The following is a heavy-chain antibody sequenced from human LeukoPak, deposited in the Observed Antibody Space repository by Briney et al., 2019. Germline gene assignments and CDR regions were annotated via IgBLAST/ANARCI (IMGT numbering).Heavy chain of an antibody. CDR1: GYTFTGSY. J-gene: IGHJ4*02. Sequence: ASVKVSCKASGYTFTGSYLHWVRQAPGQGLEWMGWLNPNSGDTKDALKFQGRVTMTRDTSINTAYMELRSLRSDDTAVYYCARDRAPGYYDSSGLVDYWGQGTLVTVSS. D-gene: IGHD3-22*01. CDR3: ARDRAPGYYDSSGLVDY. CDR2: LNPNSGDT. V-gene: IGHV1-2*02.